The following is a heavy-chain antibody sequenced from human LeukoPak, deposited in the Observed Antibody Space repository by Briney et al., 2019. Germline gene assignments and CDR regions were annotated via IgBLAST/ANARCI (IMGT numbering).Heavy chain of an antibody. J-gene: IGHJ2*01. CDR2: IYNSEST. Sequence: PSETLSLTCTVSGGSVSSYYWSWIRQPPGKGLEWIGYIYNSESTNYNSSLESRVTISVDTSKNQFFLKLSSVTAAHTAVYYCARFHSGPSGWYVLWYFDLWGRGTLVTVSS. CDR3: ARFHSGPSGWYVLWYFDL. D-gene: IGHD6-19*01. CDR1: GGSVSSYY. V-gene: IGHV4-4*09.